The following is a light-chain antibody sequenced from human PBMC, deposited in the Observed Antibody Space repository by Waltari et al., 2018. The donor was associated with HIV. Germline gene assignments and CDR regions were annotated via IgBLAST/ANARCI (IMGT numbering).Light chain of an antibody. CDR3: QQYNYYTGT. V-gene: IGKV1-5*03. J-gene: IGKJ1*01. CDR2: KSS. CDR1: QSISRW. Sequence: DIQMTQSPSTLSGPVPHRVHLTCRASQSISRWLDWYQQKPGKAPKLLIYKSSSLESGVPSRFSGSGSGTEFTRTISSLQPDDFATYYCQQYNYYTGTFGQGTKVEIK.